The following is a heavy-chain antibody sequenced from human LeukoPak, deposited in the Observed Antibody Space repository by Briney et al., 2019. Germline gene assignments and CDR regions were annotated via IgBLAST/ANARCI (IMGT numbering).Heavy chain of an antibody. D-gene: IGHD3-22*01. CDR2: IYYSGST. J-gene: IGHJ2*01. CDR1: GGSISSYY. V-gene: IGHV4-59*01. Sequence: SETLSLTCTVSGGSISSYYWSWIRQPPGKGLEWIEYIYYSGSTNYNPSLKSRVTISVDTSKNQFSLKLSSVTAADTAVYYCARTSNYYDNSAFDLWGRGTLVTVSS. CDR3: ARTSNYYDNSAFDL.